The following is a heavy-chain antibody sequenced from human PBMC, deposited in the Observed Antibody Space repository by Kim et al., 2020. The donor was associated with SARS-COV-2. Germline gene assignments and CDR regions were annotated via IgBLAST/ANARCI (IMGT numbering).Heavy chain of an antibody. D-gene: IGHD6-19*01. CDR1: GFTFSSYG. CDR3: AKDYSSGWPYYYYGMDV. J-gene: IGHJ6*02. Sequence: GGSLRLSCAASGFTFSSYGMHWVRQAPGKGLEWVAVIWYDGSNKYYADSVKGRFTISRDNSKNTLYLQMNSLRAEDTAVYYCAKDYSSGWPYYYYGMDVWGQGTTVTVSS. CDR2: IWYDGSNK. V-gene: IGHV3-33*06.